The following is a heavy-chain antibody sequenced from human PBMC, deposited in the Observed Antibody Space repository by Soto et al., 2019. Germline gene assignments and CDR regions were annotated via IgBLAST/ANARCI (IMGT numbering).Heavy chain of an antibody. CDR3: ARAGAYDFCIAYNSESPPDY. D-gene: IGHD3-3*01. V-gene: IGHV4-4*02. J-gene: IGHJ4*02. CDR1: GGSISSSHW. Sequence: SETLSLTCAVSGGSISSSHWWIWVRQPPGKGLGWIGEIYHSGSTYYNPALKSRVTMSVDKSKNHFSLKMTSVTAADTAVYFCARAGAYDFCIAYNSESPPDYWGQGTLVTVTS. CDR2: IYHSGST.